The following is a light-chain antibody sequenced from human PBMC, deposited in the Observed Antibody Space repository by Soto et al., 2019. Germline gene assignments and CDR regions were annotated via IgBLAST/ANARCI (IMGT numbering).Light chain of an antibody. CDR3: HQRSNWPPDT. CDR1: QRISNN. CDR2: DAS. Sequence: EVVLTHSPATLSLSPCERAILSSRASQRISNNLAWYQQKAGQAPRLLIYDASNRATGIPARFSGSGSGTDFTLTISSLEPEDFAVYYCHQRSNWPPDTFGQGTRLQIK. V-gene: IGKV3-11*01. J-gene: IGKJ5*01.